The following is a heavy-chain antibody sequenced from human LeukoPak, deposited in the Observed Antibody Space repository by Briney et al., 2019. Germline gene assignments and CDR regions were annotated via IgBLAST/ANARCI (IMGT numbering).Heavy chain of an antibody. CDR3: ARVVRWGGNDPQHYFDY. CDR2: IYYSGST. Sequence: PSETLSLTCTASGGSISSYYWSWIRQPPGKGLEWIGYIYYSGSTNYNPSLKSRVTISVDTSKNQFSLKLSSVTAADTAVYYCARVVRWGGNDPQHYFDYWGQGTLVTVSS. V-gene: IGHV4-59*01. D-gene: IGHD5-12*01. J-gene: IGHJ4*02. CDR1: GGSISSYY.